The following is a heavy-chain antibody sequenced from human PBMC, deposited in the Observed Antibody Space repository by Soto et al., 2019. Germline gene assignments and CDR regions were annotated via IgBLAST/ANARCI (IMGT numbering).Heavy chain of an antibody. J-gene: IGHJ4*02. Sequence: GGSLRLSCAASGFTFSDHYMDWVRQAPGKGLEWVGRTRNKANGYSTVYAASVEGRFTILRDDSKDSLYLQMNSLKIEDTAVYYCARASPFYCSGGTCFTRNYFDYWGQGTLVTVSS. V-gene: IGHV3-72*01. CDR3: ARASPFYCSGGTCFTRNYFDY. D-gene: IGHD2-15*01. CDR2: TRNKANGYST. CDR1: GFTFSDHY.